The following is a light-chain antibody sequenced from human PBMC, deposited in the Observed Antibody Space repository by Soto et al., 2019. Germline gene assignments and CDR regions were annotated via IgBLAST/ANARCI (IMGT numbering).Light chain of an antibody. CDR3: QQYNNWPFS. V-gene: IGKV3-20*01. Sequence: DIVLTQSPGTLSLSPGERAALSCRASQSVSSSYLAWYQQKPGQAPRLLIYGASNRATGIPDRFSGSGSGTDFTLTISGLQSEDSAVYFCQQYNNWPFSFGQGTRLEIK. CDR1: QSVSSSY. CDR2: GAS. J-gene: IGKJ5*01.